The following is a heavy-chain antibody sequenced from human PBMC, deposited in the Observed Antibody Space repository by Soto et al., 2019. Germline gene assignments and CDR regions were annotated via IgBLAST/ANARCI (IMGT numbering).Heavy chain of an antibody. V-gene: IGHV3-43*01. J-gene: IGHJ6*02. CDR1: GFTFDDYT. CDR3: AKALSKYYYDSSGYAGGMDV. Sequence: GGSLRLSCAASGFTFDDYTMHWVRQAPGKGLEWVSLISWDGGSTYYADSVKGRFTISRDNSKNSLYLQMNSLRTEDTALYYCAKALSKYYYDSSGYAGGMDVWGQGTTVTVSS. D-gene: IGHD3-22*01. CDR2: ISWDGGST.